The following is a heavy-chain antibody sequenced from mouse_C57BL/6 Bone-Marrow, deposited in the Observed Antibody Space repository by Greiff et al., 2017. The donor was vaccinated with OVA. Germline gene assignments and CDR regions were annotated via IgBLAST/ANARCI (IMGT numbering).Heavy chain of an antibody. Sequence: QVQLKQSGAELVRPGASVKLSCKASGYTFTDYYINWEKQRPGQGLEWIARIYPGSGNTYYNEKFKGKATLTAEKSSSTAYMQLSSLTSEDSAVYVCARSPYYPGAYWGQGTLVTVSA. CDR1: GYTFTDYY. D-gene: IGHD2-10*01. CDR2: IYPGSGNT. CDR3: ARSPYYPGAY. V-gene: IGHV1-76*01. J-gene: IGHJ3*01.